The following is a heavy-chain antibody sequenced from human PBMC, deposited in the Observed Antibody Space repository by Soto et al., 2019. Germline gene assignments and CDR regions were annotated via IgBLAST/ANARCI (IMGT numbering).Heavy chain of an antibody. CDR2: IWYDGSNK. D-gene: IGHD3-10*01. J-gene: IGHJ6*02. CDR3: ARDRITMVRGVPGYYYYGMDV. V-gene: IGHV3-33*01. Sequence: GGSLRLSCAASGFTFSSYGMHWVRQAPGKGLEWVAVIWYDGSNKYYADSVKGRFTISRDNSKNTLYLQMNSLRAEDTAVYYCARDRITMVRGVPGYYYYGMDVWGQGTTVTVSS. CDR1: GFTFSSYG.